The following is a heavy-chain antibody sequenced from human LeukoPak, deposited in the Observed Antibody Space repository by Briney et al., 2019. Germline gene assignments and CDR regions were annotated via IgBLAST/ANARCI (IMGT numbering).Heavy chain of an antibody. CDR1: DASISSYY. CDR3: ARGAVAGKMSWFDP. J-gene: IGHJ5*02. Sequence: SETLSLTCTVSDASISSYYWIWIRQPQGKGLEWIGHIYYDGSTNYNPSLKSRITISVDTSKNQFSLNLSSVTAADTAVYYCARGAVAGKMSWFDPWGQGTLVTVSS. V-gene: IGHV4-59*01. D-gene: IGHD6-19*01. CDR2: IYYDGST.